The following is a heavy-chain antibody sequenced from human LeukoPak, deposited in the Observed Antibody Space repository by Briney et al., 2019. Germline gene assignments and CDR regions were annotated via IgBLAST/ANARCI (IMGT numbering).Heavy chain of an antibody. V-gene: IGHV3-21*01. J-gene: IGHJ4*02. Sequence: GGSLRLSCEASGFTFRSYSMNWVRQAPGKGLEWVSSISSSGSYTYYGDSVKGRLTISRDNAKNSLFLQMNSLRAEDTAVYYCARRINTALVDYWGQGTLVTVSS. CDR2: ISSSGSYT. CDR1: GFTFRSYS. D-gene: IGHD5-18*01. CDR3: ARRINTALVDY.